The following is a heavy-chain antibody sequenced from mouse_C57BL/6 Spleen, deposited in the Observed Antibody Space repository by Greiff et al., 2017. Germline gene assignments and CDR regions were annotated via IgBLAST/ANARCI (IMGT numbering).Heavy chain of an antibody. CDR2: INPNNGGT. D-gene: IGHD3-2*02. Sequence: EVQLQQSGPELVKPGASVKISCKASGYTFTDYYMNWVKQSHGKSLEWIGDINPNNGGTSYNQKFKGKATLTVDKSSSTAYMELRSLTSEDSAVYYCAREGTAQALDYWGQGTTLTVSS. J-gene: IGHJ2*01. CDR3: AREGTAQALDY. V-gene: IGHV1-26*01. CDR1: GYTFTDYY.